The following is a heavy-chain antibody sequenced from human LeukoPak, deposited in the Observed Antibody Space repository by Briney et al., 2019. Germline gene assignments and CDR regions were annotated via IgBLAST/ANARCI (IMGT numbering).Heavy chain of an antibody. J-gene: IGHJ4*02. CDR3: ARMGSTVGPL. D-gene: IGHD4-23*01. CDR1: GFTFSSYW. V-gene: IGHV3-7*03. CDR2: IKQDGTDK. Sequence: GSLRLSCAASGFTFSSYWMSWVRQPPGKRLEYVANIKQDGTDKYYVGSVKGRFTISRDNAKNSLYLQMSSLRAEDTAVYYCARMGSTVGPLWGQGTLVTVSS.